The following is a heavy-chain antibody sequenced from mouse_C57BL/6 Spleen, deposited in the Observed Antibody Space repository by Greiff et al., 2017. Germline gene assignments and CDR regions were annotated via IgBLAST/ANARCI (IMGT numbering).Heavy chain of an antibody. J-gene: IGHJ1*03. V-gene: IGHV1-59*01. CDR3: ARRGAPGYFDV. Sequence: QVQLQQPGAELVRPGTSVTLSCKASGYTFTSYWMHWVKQRPGQGLEWIGVIDPSDSYTNYNQKFKGKATLTVDTSSSTAYMQLSSLTSEDSAVYYCARRGAPGYFDVWGTGTTVTVSS. CDR1: GYTFTSYW. CDR2: IDPSDSYT.